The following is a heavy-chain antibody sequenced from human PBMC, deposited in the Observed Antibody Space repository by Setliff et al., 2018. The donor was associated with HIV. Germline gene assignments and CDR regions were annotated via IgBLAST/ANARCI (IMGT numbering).Heavy chain of an antibody. Sequence: SVKVSCKVSGYSFTGYYMHWVRQAPGQGLEWMGRIIPILGIANYAQKFQGRVTITADKSTSTAYMELSSLRSEDTAVYYCARDQSAFGHWWLAHYWGQGTLVTVSS. CDR2: IIPILGIA. V-gene: IGHV1-69*04. J-gene: IGHJ4*02. D-gene: IGHD2-8*02. CDR3: ARDQSAFGHWWLAHY. CDR1: GYSFTGYY.